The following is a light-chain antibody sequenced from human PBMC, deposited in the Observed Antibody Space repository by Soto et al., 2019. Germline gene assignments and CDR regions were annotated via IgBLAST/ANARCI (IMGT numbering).Light chain of an antibody. CDR2: SNN. CDR1: SSNIGSNT. CDR3: AVWDDSLNGVV. J-gene: IGLJ2*01. V-gene: IGLV1-44*01. Sequence: QSVLTQPPSASGTPGQRVTISCSGRSSNIGSNTVNWYQQLPGTAPKLLIYSNNQRPSGVPDRFSGSKSGTSASLAISGLQSEDEADYYCAVWDDSLNGVVFGGGTQLTVL.